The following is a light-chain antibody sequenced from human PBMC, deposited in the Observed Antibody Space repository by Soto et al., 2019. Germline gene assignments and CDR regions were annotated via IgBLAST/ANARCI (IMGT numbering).Light chain of an antibody. CDR2: GVT. Sequence: QSVLTQPASVSGSPGQSIAISFTGTSSDIRSYNFVSWYQQYPGKAPKLMIYGVTNRPSGVSDRFSGSKTGNTASLTISGLQAEDEAAYYCFSHRSGNSNVFGTGTKVTVL. CDR1: SSDIRSYNF. V-gene: IGLV2-14*01. CDR3: FSHRSGNSNV. J-gene: IGLJ1*01.